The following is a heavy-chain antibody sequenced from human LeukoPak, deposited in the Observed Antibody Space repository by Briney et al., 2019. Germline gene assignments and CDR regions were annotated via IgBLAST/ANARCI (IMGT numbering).Heavy chain of an antibody. J-gene: IGHJ4*01. Sequence: SETLSLTCTVSGGSISSSSYYWGWIRQPPGKGLEWIGSIYYSGSTYYNPSLKSRVTISVDTSKNQLSLQLSSVPAAEPAVSYRARHSSRWSFDYWGHGALVTVSS. V-gene: IGHV4-39*01. CDR3: ARHSSRWSFDY. CDR2: IYYSGST. CDR1: GGSISSSSYY. D-gene: IGHD6-19*01.